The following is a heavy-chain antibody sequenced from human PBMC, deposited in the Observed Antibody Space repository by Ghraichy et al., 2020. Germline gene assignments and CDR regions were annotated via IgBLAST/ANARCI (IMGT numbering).Heavy chain of an antibody. CDR1: GYTFTSYS. CDR3: ARVAYPNIWFLDY. V-gene: IGHV1-18*01. J-gene: IGHJ4*02. D-gene: IGHD3-10*01. Sequence: ASVKVSCKTSGYTFTSYSFSWVRQAPGQGLEWMGWISASNGNTNYAQKFQGRVTMTTDTSTSTAYMEVRGLRSDDSAVYYCARVAYPNIWFLDYWGQGTLVTVSS. CDR2: ISASNGNT.